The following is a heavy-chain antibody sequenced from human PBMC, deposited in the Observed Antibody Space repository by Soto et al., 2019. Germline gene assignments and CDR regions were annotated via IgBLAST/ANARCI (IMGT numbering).Heavy chain of an antibody. CDR1: GYTLTELS. D-gene: IGHD3-9*01. V-gene: IGHV1-24*01. CDR2: FDPEDGET. CDR3: ARPAAEHYDILTGYYLAVYAFDI. J-gene: IGHJ3*02. Sequence: EASVKVSCKVSGYTLTELSMHWVRQAPGKGLEWMGGFDPEDGETIYAQKFQGRVTMTEDTSTDTAYMELSSLRSEDTAVYYCARPAAEHYDILTGYYLAVYAFDIWGQGTMVTVSS.